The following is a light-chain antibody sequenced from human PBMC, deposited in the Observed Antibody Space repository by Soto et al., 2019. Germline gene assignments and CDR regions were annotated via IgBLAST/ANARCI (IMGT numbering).Light chain of an antibody. CDR1: SSDVGGYKY. J-gene: IGLJ3*02. V-gene: IGLV2-14*01. CDR3: SSYTTSSTWV. Sequence: QSVLTQPASVSGSPGQSITISCTGTSSDVGGYKYVSWYQHHPGKAPKLMIYEVSNRPSGASNRFSGSKSGNTASLTISGLQAEDEADYYCSSYTTSSTWVFGGGTKLTVL. CDR2: EVS.